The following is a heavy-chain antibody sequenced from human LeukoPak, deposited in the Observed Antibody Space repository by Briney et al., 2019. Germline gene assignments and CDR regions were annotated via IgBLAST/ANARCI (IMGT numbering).Heavy chain of an antibody. CDR1: GFTLSSHA. CDR2: ICGSGGRT. D-gene: IGHD3-16*01. V-gene: IGHV3-23*01. J-gene: IGHJ4*02. CDR3: AKVPLIMITFGGDYFDY. Sequence: GGSLRLSCAASGFTLSSHAMIWVRQAPGKGLECLSAICGSGGRTYYADSVKGRFTISRDNSKNTLYPQVNSLRAEDTAVYYCAKVPLIMITFGGDYFDYWGQGTLVTVSS.